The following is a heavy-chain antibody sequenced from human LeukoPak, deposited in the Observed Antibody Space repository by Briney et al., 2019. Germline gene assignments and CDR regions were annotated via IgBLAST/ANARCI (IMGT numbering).Heavy chain of an antibody. V-gene: IGHV3-74*01. Sequence: GGSLRLSCAASGFTFSSYWMHWVRQVPGKGLVWVSRIKSDGSTTTYADSVKGRFTISRDNAKNTLYLQMNSLRAEDTAVYYCARDQTYGDYWYFDLWGRGTLVTVSS. CDR3: ARDQTYGDYWYFDL. CDR1: GFTFSSYW. J-gene: IGHJ2*01. D-gene: IGHD4-17*01. CDR2: IKSDGSTT.